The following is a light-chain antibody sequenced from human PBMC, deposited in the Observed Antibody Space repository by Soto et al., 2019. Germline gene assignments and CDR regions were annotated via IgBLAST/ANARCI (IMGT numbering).Light chain of an antibody. CDR1: SSDVGGYNY. CDR2: EVS. J-gene: IGLJ3*02. Sequence: QSALTQPASVSGSPGQSITISCTRTSSDVGGYNYVSWYQQHPGKAPKLMIYEVSNRPSGVSNRFSGSKSGNTASLTISGLQAEDEADYCCSSYTSSSTRVFGGGTKLTVL. CDR3: SSYTSSSTRV. V-gene: IGLV2-14*01.